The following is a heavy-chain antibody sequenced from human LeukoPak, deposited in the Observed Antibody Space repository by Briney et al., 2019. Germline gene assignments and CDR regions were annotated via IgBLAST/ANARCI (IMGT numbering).Heavy chain of an antibody. CDR2: INAGNGNT. D-gene: IGHD2-15*01. Sequence: ASVMVSCKASGYTFTSYAMHWVRQAPGQRLEWMGWINAGNGNTKYSQKFQGRVTITRDTSASTAYMELSSLRSEDTAVYYCALEGCSGGSCYSSWFDPWGQGTLVTVSS. CDR1: GYTFTSYA. CDR3: ALEGCSGGSCYSSWFDP. V-gene: IGHV1-3*01. J-gene: IGHJ5*02.